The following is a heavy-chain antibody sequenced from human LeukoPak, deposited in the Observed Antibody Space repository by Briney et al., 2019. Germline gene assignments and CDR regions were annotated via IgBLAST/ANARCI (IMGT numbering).Heavy chain of an antibody. CDR2: INHSGST. J-gene: IGHJ4*02. D-gene: IGHD6-6*01. Sequence: PSETLSLTCAVSGGSISGYYWSWIRQPPGKGLEWIGEINHSGSTNYNPSLKSRVTISVDTSKNQFSLKLSSVTAADTAVYYCARGPRPPAARFSSGYDYWGQGTLVTVSS. CDR1: GGSISGYY. CDR3: ARGPRPPAARFSSGYDY. V-gene: IGHV4-34*01.